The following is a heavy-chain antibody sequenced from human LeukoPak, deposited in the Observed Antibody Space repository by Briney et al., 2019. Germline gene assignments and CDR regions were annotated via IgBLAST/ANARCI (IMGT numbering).Heavy chain of an antibody. V-gene: IGHV4-38-2*02. J-gene: IGHJ4*02. CDR1: GYSISSGYY. CDR3: ARVRVHYDFWSGYPDYFDY. CDR2: IYHSGST. Sequence: PSETLSLTCTVSGYSISSGYYWGWIRQPPGKGLEWIGSIYHSGSTYYNPSLKSRVTISVDTSKNQFSLKLSSVTAAGTAVYYCARVRVHYDFWSGYPDYFDYWGQGTLVTVSS. D-gene: IGHD3-3*01.